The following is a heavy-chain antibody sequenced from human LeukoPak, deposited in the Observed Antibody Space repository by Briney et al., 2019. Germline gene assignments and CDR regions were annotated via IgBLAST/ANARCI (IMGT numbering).Heavy chain of an antibody. D-gene: IGHD1-26*01. V-gene: IGHV3-74*01. CDR2: IHSDGGVT. CDR1: GFSFDYYW. Sequence: GGSLRLSCAASGFSFDYYWMNCVRQAPGKRLVWVSRIHSDGGVTRYADSGKGRFTISRDNAKNKLYLQMNNLTVKDTGVYYCSRELVAATKFAQRGMDAWGEGTTVTVS. CDR3: SRELVAATKFAQRGMDA. J-gene: IGHJ6*02.